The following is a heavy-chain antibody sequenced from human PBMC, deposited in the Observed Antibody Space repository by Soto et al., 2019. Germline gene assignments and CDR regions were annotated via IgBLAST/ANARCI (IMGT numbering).Heavy chain of an antibody. CDR3: ARGQNYYYYYMDV. CDR1: GFTFSSYS. J-gene: IGHJ6*03. CDR2: ISSNGGST. Sequence: LSCAASGFTFSSYSMYWVRQAPGKGLEYVSAISSNGGSTYYANSVKGRFTISRDNSKNTLYLQMGSLRAEDMAVYYCARGQNYYYYYMDVWGKGTTVTVSS. V-gene: IGHV3-64*01.